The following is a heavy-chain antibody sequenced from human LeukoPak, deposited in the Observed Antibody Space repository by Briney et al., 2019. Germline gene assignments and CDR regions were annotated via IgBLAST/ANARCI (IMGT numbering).Heavy chain of an antibody. Sequence: PGGSLRLSCAASGFTFDDYGMSWVRQAPGKGLEWVSGINWNGGSTVYADSVKGRFTISRDNAKNSLYLQMNSLRAEDTALYYCARVTLRGYGSGSYAFDIWGQGTMVTVSS. CDR3: ARVTLRGYGSGSYAFDI. J-gene: IGHJ3*02. V-gene: IGHV3-20*04. D-gene: IGHD3-10*01. CDR2: INWNGGST. CDR1: GFTFDDYG.